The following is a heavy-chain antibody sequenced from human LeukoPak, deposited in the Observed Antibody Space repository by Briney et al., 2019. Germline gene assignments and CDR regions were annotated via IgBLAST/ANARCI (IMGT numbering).Heavy chain of an antibody. CDR3: ASLGYCSGGSCYSDYYYMDV. J-gene: IGHJ6*03. Sequence: GESLQISCKGSGYGFTSYWIGWMRQMPGKGLEWMGIIYPGDSDTRYSPSFQGQVTISADKSISTAYLQWSSLKASDTAMYYCASLGYCSGGSCYSDYYYMDVWGKGTTVTVSS. V-gene: IGHV5-51*01. CDR1: GYGFTSYW. D-gene: IGHD2-15*01. CDR2: IYPGDSDT.